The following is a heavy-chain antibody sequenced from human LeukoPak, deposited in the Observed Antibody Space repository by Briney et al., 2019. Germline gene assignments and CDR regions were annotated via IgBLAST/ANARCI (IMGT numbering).Heavy chain of an antibody. CDR1: GFTFSSYG. J-gene: IGHJ4*02. Sequence: GRSLRLSCAASGFTFSSYGMHWVRQAPGKGLEWVAVIWYDGSNKYYADSVKGRFTISRDNSKNTLYLQMSSLRAEDTAVYYCAKETFSSGWYYFDYWGQGTLVTVSS. CDR3: AKETFSSGWYYFDY. CDR2: IWYDGSNK. D-gene: IGHD6-19*01. V-gene: IGHV3-33*06.